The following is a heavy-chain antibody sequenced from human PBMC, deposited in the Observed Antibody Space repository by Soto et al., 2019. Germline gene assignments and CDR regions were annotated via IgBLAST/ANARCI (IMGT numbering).Heavy chain of an antibody. CDR2: KFPTGSS. CDR1: GISFNSYY. D-gene: IGHD6-13*01. Sequence: QVQLHESGPQVVKTSETLSLTCSVSGISFNSYYWAWIRQPVGKGLEWIGHKFPTGSSTYSPSLESLVPIGRDKSKNQVSLTLTSVTAADSGIYYCATLYSSFSYAGMDAWGQGTAVSVSS. CDR3: ATLYSSFSYAGMDA. V-gene: IGHV4-4*07. J-gene: IGHJ6*02.